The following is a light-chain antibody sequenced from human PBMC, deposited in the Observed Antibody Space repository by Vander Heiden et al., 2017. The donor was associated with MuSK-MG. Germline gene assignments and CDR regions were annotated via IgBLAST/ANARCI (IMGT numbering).Light chain of an antibody. CDR3: AAWDDSLRGWV. V-gene: IGLV1-47*03. CDR1: SSNIGSNY. CDR2: RNY. Sequence: QSVLTQAPSASGTPAQRVSISCSGSSSNIGSNYVYWYQQLPGTAPKLLIYRNYQRPSGVPDRFSGSKSGTSASLAISGLWSEDEADYYCAAWDDSLRGWVFGGGTKVTVL. J-gene: IGLJ3*02.